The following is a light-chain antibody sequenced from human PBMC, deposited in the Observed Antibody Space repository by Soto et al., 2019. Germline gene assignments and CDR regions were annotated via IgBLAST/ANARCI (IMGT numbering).Light chain of an antibody. V-gene: IGKV3-15*01. CDR1: QSVRGSK. Sequence: EIVLTQSPGTLSLSPGERATLSCRASQSVRGSKVAWYQQKPGEAPRLLIFGASTRATGIPPRFSGGGSGTEFTLTISSLQPDDFATYYCQQYNSYPITFGQGTRLEIK. CDR3: QQYNSYPIT. CDR2: GAS. J-gene: IGKJ5*01.